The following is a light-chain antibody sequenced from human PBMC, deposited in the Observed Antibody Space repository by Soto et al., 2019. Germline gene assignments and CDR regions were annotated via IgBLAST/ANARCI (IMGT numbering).Light chain of an antibody. J-gene: IGLJ2*01. CDR2: DVS. CDR1: SSDVGGYNY. CDR3: SSYSSSTALVV. Sequence: QSALTQPASVSGSPGQSITISCIGTSSDVGGYNYVSWYQQHPGKAPKLMIQDVSDRPSGVSNRFSGSKSGNTASLTISGLHAEDAADYYCSSYSSSTALVVFGGGTKLTVL. V-gene: IGLV2-14*01.